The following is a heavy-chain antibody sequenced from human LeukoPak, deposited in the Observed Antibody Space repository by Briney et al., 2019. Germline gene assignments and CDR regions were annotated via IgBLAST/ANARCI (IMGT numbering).Heavy chain of an antibody. CDR2: THTNGSP. CDR1: GGSMTHYF. D-gene: IGHD2-2*01. J-gene: IGHJ5*02. Sequence: PSGTLSLTCTVSGGSMTHYFWNWIRQPPGKGLEWIGYTHTNGSPDYSCSLKSRVTISLDTSKNQFSLMLSSVTAADTAVYFCARATQRYCSGTTCFPYWFDTWGQGTLATVSS. V-gene: IGHV4-4*09. CDR3: ARATQRYCSGTTCFPYWFDT.